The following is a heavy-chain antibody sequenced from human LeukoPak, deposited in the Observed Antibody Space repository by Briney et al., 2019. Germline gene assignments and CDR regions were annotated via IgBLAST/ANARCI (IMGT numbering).Heavy chain of an antibody. CDR1: GFIFSSYG. D-gene: IGHD1-26*01. Sequence: PGRSLRLSCAASGFIFSSYGIHWVRQAPGKGLEWVSAISGSGGSTYYADSVKGRFTISRDNSKNTLYLQMNSLRAEDTAVYYCAKDHGGIVGATSFDYWGQGTLVTVSS. CDR3: AKDHGGIVGATSFDY. CDR2: ISGSGGST. J-gene: IGHJ4*02. V-gene: IGHV3-23*01.